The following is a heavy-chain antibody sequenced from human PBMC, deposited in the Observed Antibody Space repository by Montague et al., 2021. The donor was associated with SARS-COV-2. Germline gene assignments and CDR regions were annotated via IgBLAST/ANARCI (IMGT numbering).Heavy chain of an antibody. J-gene: IGHJ3*02. Sequence: SETLSLTCTVSGGSITGYYWSWLRRSPGKGLEWIAYINDGGAVNYNPSLVSRVTISTDTSKNQLSLKVNSVTAADTAVYYCVRDHPYGGPRGAYDIWGQGTVVTVSS. CDR3: VRDHPYGGPRGAYDI. CDR2: INDGGAV. CDR1: GGSITGYY. V-gene: IGHV4-59*01. D-gene: IGHD4-23*01.